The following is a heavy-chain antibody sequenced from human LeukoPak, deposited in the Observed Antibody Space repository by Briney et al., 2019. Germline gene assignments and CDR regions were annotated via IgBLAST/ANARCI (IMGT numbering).Heavy chain of an antibody. Sequence: SETLSLTCTLSGGSINIYYWGWVRQPAGKGLEWSGRAYTTGTTHYIPSLKRRLPMSLDTSKHQFSVKLRSVTAADTVVYYCGRQGYTACYYFVDYWGQGTLVTVSS. CDR3: GRQGYTACYYFVDY. V-gene: IGHV4-4*07. CDR2: AYTTGTT. D-gene: IGHD3-3*01. J-gene: IGHJ4*02. CDR1: GGSINIYY.